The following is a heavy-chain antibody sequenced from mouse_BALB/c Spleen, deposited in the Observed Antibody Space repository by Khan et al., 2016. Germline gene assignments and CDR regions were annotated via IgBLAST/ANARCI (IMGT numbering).Heavy chain of an antibody. D-gene: IGHD2-14*01. CDR3: ASYRYDGFDY. V-gene: IGHV1-7*01. CDR2: INPSTGYT. J-gene: IGHJ2*01. Sequence: QVQLQQSGAALAKPGASVKMSCKASGYTFTSYWMHWVKQRPGRGLEWIGYINPSTGYTEYNQKFKDKATLTADKSSSTAYMQLRSLTSEDSAVYYCASYRYDGFDYWGQGTTLTVSS. CDR1: GYTFTSYW.